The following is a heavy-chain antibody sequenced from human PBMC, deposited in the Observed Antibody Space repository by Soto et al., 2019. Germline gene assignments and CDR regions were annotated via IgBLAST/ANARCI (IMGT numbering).Heavy chain of an antibody. Sequence: QITLKESGPTQVKPTQTLTLTCTFSGFSLITGGVSVAWIRQPPGKALEWLALISGDDEKRYSPSLSSRLTITKDTTKNQVVFTITNMDPLDTATYDCSHRRGMIMDVWGQGTTVTVSS. CDR1: GFSLITGGVS. J-gene: IGHJ6*02. CDR3: SHRRGMIMDV. D-gene: IGHD3-16*01. CDR2: ISGDDEK. V-gene: IGHV2-5*02.